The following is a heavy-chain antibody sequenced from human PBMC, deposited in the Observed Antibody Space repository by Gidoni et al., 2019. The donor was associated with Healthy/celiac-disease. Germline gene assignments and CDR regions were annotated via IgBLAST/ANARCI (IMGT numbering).Heavy chain of an antibody. J-gene: IGHJ4*02. CDR3: AREGGPISGWYYFDY. CDR2: SYHSGST. CDR1: GGSSRSGGYS. V-gene: IGHV4-30-2*01. Sequence: QLQLQESGSGLVKPAQTLSRTCAVSGGSSRSGGYSWSWIRQPPGKGLEWIGYSYHSGSTDYKPSLQRRVTRSADRSKNQFSLQLSSVTAADTAVYYCAREGGPISGWYYFDYWGQGTLVTVSS. D-gene: IGHD6-19*01.